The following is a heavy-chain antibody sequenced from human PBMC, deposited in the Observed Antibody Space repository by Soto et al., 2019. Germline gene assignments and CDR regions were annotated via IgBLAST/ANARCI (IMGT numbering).Heavy chain of an antibody. V-gene: IGHV4-34*01. J-gene: IGHJ5*02. CDR2: INHIGIT. CDR1: GGSFINHY. D-gene: IGHD3-9*01. CDR3: ARGDILIGSRNWFDP. Sequence: QVQLQQWGAGLLKPWETLSLTCAVYGGSFINHYWSWIRQPPGKGLEWIGEINHIGITNYNPSLKSRVTLSVDTFKKQFSLKLSSVAAADTAVYYCARGDILIGSRNWFDPWGQGTLVTVSS.